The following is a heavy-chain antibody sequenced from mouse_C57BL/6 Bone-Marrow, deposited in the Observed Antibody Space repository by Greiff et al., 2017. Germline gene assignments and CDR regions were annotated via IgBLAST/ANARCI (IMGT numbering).Heavy chain of an antibody. CDR1: GYTFTSYW. CDR2: IDPSDSYT. Sequence: QVQLQQPGAELVRPGTSVKLSCKASGYTFTSYWMHWVKQRPGQGLEWIGVIDPSDSYTNYHQQFKGKATLTVDTSSSTAYMQLSSLTSEDSAVYYCARLTTVVATSREDYWGQGTSVTVSS. V-gene: IGHV1-59*01. CDR3: ARLTTVVATSREDY. D-gene: IGHD1-1*01. J-gene: IGHJ4*01.